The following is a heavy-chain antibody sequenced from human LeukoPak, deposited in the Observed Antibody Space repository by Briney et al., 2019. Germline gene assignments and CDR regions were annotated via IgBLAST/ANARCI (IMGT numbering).Heavy chain of an antibody. D-gene: IGHD3-22*01. Sequence: SVKVSCKASGGTFSSYAISWVRQAPGQGLEWMGGIIPIFGTANYAQKFQGRVTITADESTSTAYMELSSLRSEDTAVYYCASLGARYDSSGYYHRAFDYWGQGTLVTVSS. CDR3: ASLGARYDSSGYYHRAFDY. J-gene: IGHJ4*02. CDR1: GGTFSSYA. CDR2: IIPIFGTA. V-gene: IGHV1-69*13.